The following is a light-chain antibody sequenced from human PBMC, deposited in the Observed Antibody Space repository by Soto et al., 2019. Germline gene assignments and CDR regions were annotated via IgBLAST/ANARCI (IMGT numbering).Light chain of an antibody. V-gene: IGLV2-11*01. CDR2: DVS. J-gene: IGLJ1*01. Sequence: QSVLTQPRSVSGSPGQSVTISCTGTSSDVGGYNYVSWYQQHPGKAPKLMIYDVSKRPSGVHDRFSGSKSGNTASLTISGLQAEDEADYYCCSYAGSYTYVFGTGTQGHRP. CDR3: CSYAGSYTYV. CDR1: SSDVGGYNY.